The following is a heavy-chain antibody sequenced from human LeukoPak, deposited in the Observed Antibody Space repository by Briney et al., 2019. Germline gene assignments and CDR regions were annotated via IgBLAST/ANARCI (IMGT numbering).Heavy chain of an antibody. Sequence: PGGSLRLSCAASGFTFSSYSMNWVRQAPGKGLEWVSYISSSSSTIYYDDSVKGRLTISRDNGKNSLYLQMNSLRDEDTAVYYCARDESSDYGYRYSSPGYWGQGTLVTVSS. CDR1: GFTFSSYS. CDR2: ISSSSSTI. J-gene: IGHJ4*02. V-gene: IGHV3-48*02. CDR3: ARDESSDYGYRYSSPGY. D-gene: IGHD5-18*01.